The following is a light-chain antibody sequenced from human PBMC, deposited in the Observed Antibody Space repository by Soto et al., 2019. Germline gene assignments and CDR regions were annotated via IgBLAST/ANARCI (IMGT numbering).Light chain of an antibody. CDR1: SSDVGGYDF. J-gene: IGLJ1*01. CDR2: EVT. Sequence: QLVLTQPPSASASPGQSVTISCTGTSSDVGGYDFVSWYQHHPGKAPKLIIYEVTKRPSGVPDRFSGSKSGNTASLTVSGLLTDDEADYYCASYAGGNQVFGTGTKVTVL. CDR3: ASYAGGNQV. V-gene: IGLV2-8*01.